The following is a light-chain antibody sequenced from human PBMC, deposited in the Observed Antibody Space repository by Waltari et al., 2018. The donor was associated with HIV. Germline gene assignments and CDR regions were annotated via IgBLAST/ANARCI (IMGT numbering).Light chain of an antibody. Sequence: QSALTPPASVSGSPGQSIPISCTGTSSDVRISNLVSWYQQHPGKAPKLLIYEGSKRPSGVSNRFSGSKSGNTASLTISGLQAEDEADYYCCSYAGSSTFGFGVGTKLTVL. J-gene: IGLJ2*01. V-gene: IGLV2-23*03. CDR2: EGS. CDR3: CSYAGSSTFG. CDR1: SSDVRISNL.